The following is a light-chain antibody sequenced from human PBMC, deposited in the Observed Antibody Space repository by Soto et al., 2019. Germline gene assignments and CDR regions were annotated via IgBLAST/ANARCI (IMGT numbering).Light chain of an antibody. CDR2: DDD. CDR1: SPNIGGNS. J-gene: IGLJ1*01. V-gene: IGLV1-51*01. CDR3: GSWDSSLSAYV. Sequence: QSGLSQPPSVSAAPGQRVTISCSGSSPNIGGNSVSWYQQLPGTAPKLLIYDDDQRPSGIPDRFSGSKSGTSATLGITGFQTGDEADYYCGSWDSSLSAYVFGTGTKVT.